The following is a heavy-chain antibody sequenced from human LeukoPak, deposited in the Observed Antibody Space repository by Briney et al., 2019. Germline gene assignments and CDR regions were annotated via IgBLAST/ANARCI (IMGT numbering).Heavy chain of an antibody. CDR1: GFTFSSYA. D-gene: IGHD2-2*02. V-gene: IGHV3-23*01. Sequence: QPGGSLRLSCAGSGFTFSSYAMSWVRQAPGKGLEWVSVIGAGGISTDYADSVKGRFTISRDNSKNSLYLQMNSLRAEDTAVYYCARDGSKVVPAAIVDYWGQGTLVTVSS. J-gene: IGHJ4*02. CDR2: IGAGGIST. CDR3: ARDGSKVVPAAIVDY.